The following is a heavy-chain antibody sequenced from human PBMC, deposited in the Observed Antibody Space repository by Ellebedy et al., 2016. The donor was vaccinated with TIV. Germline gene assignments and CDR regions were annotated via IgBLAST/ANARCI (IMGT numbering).Heavy chain of an antibody. CDR3: AIASAGLDY. D-gene: IGHD6-13*01. J-gene: IGHJ4*02. CDR2: IGSAGDT. Sequence: GESLKISCASPGFTFSSHDMHWVRQGPGKGLEWVSAIGSAGDTSYSGSVKGRFTISRENGKNSVYLQMNSLRAEDTAVYYCAIASAGLDYWGQGTLVTVSS. V-gene: IGHV3-13*01. CDR1: GFTFSSHD.